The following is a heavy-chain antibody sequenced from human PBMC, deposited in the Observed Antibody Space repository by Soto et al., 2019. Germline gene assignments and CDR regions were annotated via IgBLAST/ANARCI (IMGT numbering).Heavy chain of an antibody. CDR2: IYYSGST. D-gene: IGHD3-3*01. CDR1: GDSISPYY. Sequence: SEILSLACIVSGDSISPYYWSWIRQHPGKGVEWIGYIYYSGSTYYNPSLKSRVTISVDTSKNQFSLKLSSVTAADTAVYYCAGTELRFLEWLFHPLDYWGQGTLVTVSS. J-gene: IGHJ4*02. V-gene: IGHV4-59*06. CDR3: AGTELRFLEWLFHPLDY.